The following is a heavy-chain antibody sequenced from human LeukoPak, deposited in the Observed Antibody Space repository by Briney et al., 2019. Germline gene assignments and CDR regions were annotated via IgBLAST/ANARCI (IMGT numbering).Heavy chain of an antibody. V-gene: IGHV4-59*08. Sequence: KPSETLSLTCTVSGGSIRSNYWSWIRQTTGKGLEWIAYINYSGNTNNNPSLKSRVTISIDTSKSQFSLKLSSVTAADTAIYYCARHGQDTGNFYAHFDYWGQGTLVTVSS. CDR2: INYSGNT. CDR1: GGSIRSNY. J-gene: IGHJ4*02. CDR3: ARHGQDTGNFYAHFDY. D-gene: IGHD1-26*01.